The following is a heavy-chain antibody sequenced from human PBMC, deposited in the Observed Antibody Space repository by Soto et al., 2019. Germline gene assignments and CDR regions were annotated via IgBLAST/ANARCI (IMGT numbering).Heavy chain of an antibody. D-gene: IGHD6-6*01. CDR2: IYPGDSDT. V-gene: IGHV5-51*01. CDR3: ARPSYSSSRYYGMDV. J-gene: IGHJ6*02. Sequence: PGESLKISCKGSGYSFTSYWIGWVRQMPGKGPEWMGIIYPGDSDTRYSPSFEGQVTTSADKSITTAYLQWSSLKASDTAMYYCARPSYSSSRYYGMDVWGQGTTVTVSS. CDR1: GYSFTSYW.